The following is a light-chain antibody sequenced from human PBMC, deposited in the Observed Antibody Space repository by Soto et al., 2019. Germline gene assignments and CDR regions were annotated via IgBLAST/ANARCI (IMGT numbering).Light chain of an antibody. V-gene: IGKV3-20*01. Sequence: EIVLTQSPGTLSLSPGERATLSCRASQNVGSRYLAWYQQKPGQAPRLLIYGTSNRATGIPDRFSGSGSGTDFSLTISSLEPGDLAVYYCQQYGSSPPLTFGGGTKVDIK. CDR3: QQYGSSPPLT. CDR2: GTS. CDR1: QNVGSRY. J-gene: IGKJ4*01.